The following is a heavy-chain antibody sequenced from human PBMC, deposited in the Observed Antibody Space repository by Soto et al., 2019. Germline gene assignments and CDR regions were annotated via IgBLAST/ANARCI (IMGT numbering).Heavy chain of an antibody. J-gene: IGHJ4*02. CDR3: AKEAEEGSRGFNHPLDH. CDR1: GFTFSAYA. CDR2: MSGGGGRT. V-gene: IGHV3-23*01. D-gene: IGHD6-19*01. Sequence: EVQLLESGGGLVQPGGSLRISCAASGFTFSAYAMSWVRQAPGRGLEWFSVMSGGGGRTHYADSVKGRFTVSRDNSKNTLYLQMSSLRGEDTAVYYCAKEAEEGSRGFNHPLDHWGQGTQVTVSS.